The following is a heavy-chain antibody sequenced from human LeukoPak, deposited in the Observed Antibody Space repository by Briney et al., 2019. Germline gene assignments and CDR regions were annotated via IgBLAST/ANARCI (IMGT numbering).Heavy chain of an antibody. J-gene: IGHJ3*02. CDR1: GGSISSYY. Sequence: SETLSLTCTVSGGSISSYYWSWIRKPAGKGLEWIGRIYTSGSTNYNPSLKSQVTMSVDTSKNQFSLKLSSVTAADTAVYYCARANYPYCSSTSCYLDIWGQGTMVTVSS. D-gene: IGHD2-2*01. V-gene: IGHV4-4*07. CDR2: IYTSGST. CDR3: ARANYPYCSSTSCYLDI.